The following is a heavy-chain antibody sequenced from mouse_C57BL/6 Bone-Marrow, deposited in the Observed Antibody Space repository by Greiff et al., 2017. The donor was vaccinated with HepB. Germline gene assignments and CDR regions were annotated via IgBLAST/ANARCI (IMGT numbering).Heavy chain of an antibody. V-gene: IGHV1-63*01. CDR1: GYTFTNYW. CDR3: ARWAYDYARLNYFDY. CDR2: IYPGGGYT. J-gene: IGHJ2*01. Sequence: VQLQQSGAELVRPGTSVKMSCKASGYTFTNYWIGWAKQRPGHGLEWIGDIYPGGGYTNYNEKFKGKATLTADKSSSTAYMQFSSLTSEDSAIYYCARWAYDYARLNYFDYWGQGTTLTVSS. D-gene: IGHD2-4*01.